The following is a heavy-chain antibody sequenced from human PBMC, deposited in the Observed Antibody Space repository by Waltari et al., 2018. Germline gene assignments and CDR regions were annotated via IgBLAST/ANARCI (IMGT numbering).Heavy chain of an antibody. V-gene: IGHV1-18*01. D-gene: IGHD3-3*01. CDR2: NRAYNDKT. CDR3: ARDPHEFWSSYFFDA. J-gene: IGHJ5*02. CDR1: GNAFRDYG. Sequence: QVLLVQSGPDVKKPGASVKVSWTTSGNAFRDYGLNWVRQARGQGLEWMGWNRAYNDKTDYAQKFQGRVTMTIDKSTTTAYMELRSLRADDTAVYYCARDPHEFWSSYFFDAWGQGTLVTVSS.